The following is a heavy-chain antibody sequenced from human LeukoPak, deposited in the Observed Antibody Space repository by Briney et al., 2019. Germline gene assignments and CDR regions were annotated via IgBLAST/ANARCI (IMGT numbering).Heavy chain of an antibody. CDR2: IYYSGST. J-gene: IGHJ6*02. Sequence: SETLSLTCTVSGGSISSYYWSWIRQPPGKGLEWIGYIYYSGSTNYNPSLKSRVTISVDTSKNQFSLKLSSVTAADTAVYYCARGHRELWFGELTIYYYYYGMDVWGQGTTVAVSS. V-gene: IGHV4-59*12. D-gene: IGHD3-10*01. CDR1: GGSISSYY. CDR3: ARGHRELWFGELTIYYYYYGMDV.